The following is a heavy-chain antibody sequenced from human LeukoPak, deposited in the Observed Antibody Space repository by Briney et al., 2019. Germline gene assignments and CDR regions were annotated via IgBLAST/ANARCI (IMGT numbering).Heavy chain of an antibody. J-gene: IGHJ5*02. Sequence: PSETLSLTCTVSGGSINSGDYYWSWIRQPPGKGLEWIGYIYYSGNTYYNPSLKSRVTISLDTSKNQFSLKLSSVTAADTAVYYCARDLSPHGFAPWGQGTLVTVSS. CDR1: GGSINSGDYY. CDR3: ARDLSPHGFAP. V-gene: IGHV4-30-4*01. CDR2: IYYSGNT.